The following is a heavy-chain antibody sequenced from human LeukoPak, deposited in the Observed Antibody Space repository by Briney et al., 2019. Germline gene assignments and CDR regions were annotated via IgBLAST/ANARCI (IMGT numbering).Heavy chain of an antibody. CDR3: ARDVLAYCGGDCYSGY. J-gene: IGHJ4*02. D-gene: IGHD2-21*02. CDR1: GHTFTSYA. V-gene: IGHV7-4-1*02. Sequence: ASVKVSCKASGHTFTSYAMNWVRQAPGQGLEWMGWINTNTGNPTYAQGFTGRFVFSLDTSVSTAYLQISSLKAEDTAVYYCARDVLAYCGGDCYSGYWGQGTLVTVSS. CDR2: INTNTGNP.